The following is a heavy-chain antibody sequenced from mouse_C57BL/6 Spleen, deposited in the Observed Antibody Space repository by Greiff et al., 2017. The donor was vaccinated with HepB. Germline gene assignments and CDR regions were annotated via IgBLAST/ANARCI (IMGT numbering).Heavy chain of an antibody. V-gene: IGHV5-12*01. CDR2: ISNGGGST. D-gene: IGHD2-5*01. J-gene: IGHJ4*01. Sequence: EVQGVESGGGLVQPGGSLKLSCAASGFTFSDYYMYWVRQTPEKRLEWVAYISNGGGSTYYPDTVKGRFTISRDNAKNTLYLQMSRLKSEDTAMYYCARPAYYSNYYAMDYWGQGTSVTVSS. CDR3: ARPAYYSNYYAMDY. CDR1: GFTFSDYY.